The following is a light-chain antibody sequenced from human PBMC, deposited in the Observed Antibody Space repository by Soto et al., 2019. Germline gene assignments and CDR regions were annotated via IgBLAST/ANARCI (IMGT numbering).Light chain of an antibody. CDR1: QTVTSGD. CDR3: QQYGNFPRT. J-gene: IGKJ1*01. V-gene: IGKV3-20*01. Sequence: EIVLTQSPGTLSLSPGERATLSCRASQTVTSGDLAWYQQKPGQAPRLLMYGVSRRVTGVPDRISGSGSGTDFTLTISRLEPEDFAVYYCQQYGNFPRTFGQGTKVEIK. CDR2: GVS.